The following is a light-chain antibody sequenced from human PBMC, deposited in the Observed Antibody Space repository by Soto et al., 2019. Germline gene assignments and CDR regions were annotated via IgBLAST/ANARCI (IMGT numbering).Light chain of an antibody. CDR2: GAS. CDR3: QQYGKSAMFT. V-gene: IGKV3-20*01. J-gene: IGKJ2*01. CDR1: QSVSSSY. Sequence: EIVLTQSPGTLSLSPGDRATLSCRASQSVSSSYLAWYQQKPGQAPSLLIYGASNRATGIPDRFSGGGSVTDFTLTISRLEPEDFAVYYCQQYGKSAMFTFGQGTKLEIE.